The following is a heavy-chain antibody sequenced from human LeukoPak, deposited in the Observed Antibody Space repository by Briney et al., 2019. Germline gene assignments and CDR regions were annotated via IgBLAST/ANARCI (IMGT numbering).Heavy chain of an antibody. CDR3: VGYGDYEGWFDP. D-gene: IGHD4-17*01. CDR2: ISGSGGST. J-gene: IGHJ5*02. V-gene: IGHV3-23*01. Sequence: PGGSLRLSCAASGFTFSSYAMSWVRQAPGKGLERVSAISGSGGSTYYADSVKGRFTISRDNSKNTLYLQMNSLRAEDTAVYYCVGYGDYEGWFDPWGQGTLVTVSS. CDR1: GFTFSSYA.